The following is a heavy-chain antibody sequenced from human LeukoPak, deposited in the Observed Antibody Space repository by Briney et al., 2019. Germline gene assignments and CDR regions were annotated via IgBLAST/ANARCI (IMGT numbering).Heavy chain of an antibody. CDR2: IIWNGGSI. J-gene: IGHJ4*02. Sequence: GGSLRLSCAASGFTFDDYGMSWVRQAPGKGLEWVSGIIWNGGSIDYADSVKGRFTISRDDAKNSLYLQMNSLRAEDTALYYCARIGIYGDFGRYFDYWGQGTLVTVSS. V-gene: IGHV3-20*04. CDR3: ARIGIYGDFGRYFDY. D-gene: IGHD4-17*01. CDR1: GFTFDDYG.